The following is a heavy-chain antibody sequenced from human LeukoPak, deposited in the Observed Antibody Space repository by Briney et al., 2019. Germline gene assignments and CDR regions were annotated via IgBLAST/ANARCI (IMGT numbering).Heavy chain of an antibody. CDR2: ISSSSNTI. CDR3: ARRHGSSWADFDY. D-gene: IGHD6-6*01. CDR1: GFTVSGNY. Sequence: PGGSLRLSCAASGFTVSGNYMTWVRQAPGKGLEWVSYISSSSNTIYYADSVKGRFTISRDNAKNSLYLQMNSLRDEDTAVYYCARRHGSSWADFDYWGQGTLVTVSS. J-gene: IGHJ4*02. V-gene: IGHV3-48*02.